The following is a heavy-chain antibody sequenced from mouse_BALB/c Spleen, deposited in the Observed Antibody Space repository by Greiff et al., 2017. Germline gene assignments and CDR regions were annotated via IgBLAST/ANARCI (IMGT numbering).Heavy chain of an antibody. J-gene: IGHJ4*01. CDR1: GYTFSSYW. Sequence: QVQLKESGAELMKPGASVKISCKATGYTFSSYWIEWVKQRPGHGLEWIGEILPGSGSTNYNEKFKGKATFTADTSSNTAYMQLSSLTSEDSAVYYCARCPIYYDYGDAMDYWGQGTSVTVSS. V-gene: IGHV1-9*01. CDR2: ILPGSGST. CDR3: ARCPIYYDYGDAMDY. D-gene: IGHD2-4*01.